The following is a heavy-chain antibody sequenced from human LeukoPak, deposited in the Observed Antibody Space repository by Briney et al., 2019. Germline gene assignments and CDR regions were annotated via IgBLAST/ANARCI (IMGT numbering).Heavy chain of an antibody. CDR3: ASHSQIVPGYFDY. Sequence: SETLSLTCSVSGGPFSSYYWRWIRQPAGKGLEGIGRIYTCGRTNYNPPLKSRVTMPVDTSKNQFSLELRSVSAADRAVYYCASHSQIVPGYFDYWGQGTLVTVSS. V-gene: IGHV4-4*07. D-gene: IGHD6-6*01. CDR2: IYTCGRT. CDR1: GGPFSSYY. J-gene: IGHJ4*02.